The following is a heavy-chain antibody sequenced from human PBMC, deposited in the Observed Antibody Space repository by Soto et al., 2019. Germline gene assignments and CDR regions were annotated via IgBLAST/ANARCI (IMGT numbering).Heavy chain of an antibody. V-gene: IGHV3-21*01. CDR3: ASVKPSRNRITISTYYMDV. J-gene: IGHJ6*03. D-gene: IGHD3-3*01. CDR2: ISSSSSYI. CDR1: GFTFSSYS. Sequence: VQLVESGGGLVKPGGSLRLSCAASGFTFSSYSMNWVRQAPGKGLEWVSSISSSSSYIYYADSVKGRFTISRDNAKNSLYLQMNSLRAEDTAVYYCASVKPSRNRITISTYYMDVWGKGTTVTVSS.